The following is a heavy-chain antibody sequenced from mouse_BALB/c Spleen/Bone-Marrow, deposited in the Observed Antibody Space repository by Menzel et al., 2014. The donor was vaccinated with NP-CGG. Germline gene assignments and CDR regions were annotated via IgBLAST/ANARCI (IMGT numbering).Heavy chain of an antibody. Sequence: VKVVESGAELVRPGTSVKVSCKASGYAFTNYLIEWVKQRPVQGLEWIGVINPGSGGANYNAKFKGKATLTADKSSSTAYMQLSSLTSDDSAVYFCAREWTARAFDYWGQGTTLTVSS. CDR3: AREWTARAFDY. J-gene: IGHJ2*01. CDR1: GYAFTNYL. CDR2: INPGSGGA. V-gene: IGHV1-54*01. D-gene: IGHD3-2*01.